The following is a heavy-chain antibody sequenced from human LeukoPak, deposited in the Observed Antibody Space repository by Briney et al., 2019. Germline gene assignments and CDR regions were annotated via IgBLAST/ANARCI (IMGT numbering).Heavy chain of an antibody. CDR3: ARAPRYCSSTSCYTWAYYYYYMDV. V-gene: IGHV1-2*06. D-gene: IGHD2-2*02. Sequence: ASVKVSCKASGYTFTDYYMHGVRRAPGQGLEWMGRINPNSGGTNYAQKFQGRVSMTRNTSISTAYMELSRLRSEDTAVYYCARAPRYCSSTSCYTWAYYYYYMDVWGKGTTVTVSS. J-gene: IGHJ6*03. CDR1: GYTFTDYY. CDR2: INPNSGGT.